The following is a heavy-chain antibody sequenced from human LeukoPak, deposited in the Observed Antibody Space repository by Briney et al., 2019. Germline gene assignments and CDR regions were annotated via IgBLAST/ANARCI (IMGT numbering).Heavy chain of an antibody. CDR2: IYSGGST. D-gene: IGHD6-6*01. CDR3: ARDASSSSPNVPDY. V-gene: IGHV3-53*01. J-gene: IGHJ4*02. CDR1: GFTVSSNY. Sequence: GGSLRLSCAASGFTVSSNYMSWVRQAPGKGLEWVSVIYSGGSTYYADSVKGRFTISRDNSKNTLYLQMNSLRAEDTAVYYCARDASSSSPNVPDYWGQGTLVTVSS.